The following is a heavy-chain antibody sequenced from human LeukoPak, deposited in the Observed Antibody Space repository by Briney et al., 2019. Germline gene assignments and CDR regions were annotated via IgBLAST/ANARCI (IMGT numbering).Heavy chain of an antibody. CDR1: GFAFSDFY. J-gene: IGHJ4*02. CDR3: ARDALGSYDY. CDR2: ISNSGSTL. D-gene: IGHD3-10*01. Sequence: GGPLRLSCAASGFAFSDFYMFWIRQAPGKGLEWISYISNSGSTLYYADSVKCRFTISRDNAKNLLYLQMNSLRADDTAVYYCARDALGSYDYWGQGTLVTVSS. V-gene: IGHV3-11*01.